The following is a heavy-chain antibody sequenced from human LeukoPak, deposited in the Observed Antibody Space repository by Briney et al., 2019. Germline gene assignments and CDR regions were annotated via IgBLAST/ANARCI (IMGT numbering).Heavy chain of an antibody. D-gene: IGHD1-7*01. J-gene: IGHJ4*02. Sequence: PGGSLRLSCAASGFSFSVHNMNWVRQAPGKGLEWVSSISSNSYVHYANSVKGRFTTSRDNAKNSLYLQMDSLRAEDTAVYYCARRTIGSLDYWGQGTLVTVSS. V-gene: IGHV3-21*01. CDR2: ISSNSYV. CDR1: GFSFSVHN. CDR3: ARRTIGSLDY.